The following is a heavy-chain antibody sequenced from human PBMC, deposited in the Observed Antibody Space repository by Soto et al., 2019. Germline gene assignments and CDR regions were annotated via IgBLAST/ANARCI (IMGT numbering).Heavy chain of an antibody. CDR3: ARDQLPFNCGSERDSRAFHY. Sequence: GGTLRLACAASGFTFSSYAMHWVRQAPGKGLEWVAVISYDGSNKYYADSVKGRFTISRDNSKNTLYLQMNSLRAEDTAVYYCARDQLPFNCGSERDSRAFHYWGPGTLVTV. CDR1: GFTFSSYA. CDR2: ISYDGSNK. J-gene: IGHJ4*02. V-gene: IGHV3-30-3*01. D-gene: IGHD2-21*01.